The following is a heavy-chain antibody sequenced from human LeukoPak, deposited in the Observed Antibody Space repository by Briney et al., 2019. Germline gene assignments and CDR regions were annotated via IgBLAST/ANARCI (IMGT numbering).Heavy chain of an antibody. V-gene: IGHV4-30-2*01. CDR1: GGSISSGGYY. CDR2: IYHSGST. Sequence: SETLSLTCTVSGGSISSGGYYWSWIRQPPGKGLEWIGYIYHSGSTYYNPSLKSRVTISVDRSKNQFSLKLSSVTAADTAVYYCARASFWGGLADSWFDPWGQGTLVTVSS. D-gene: IGHD3-3*01. CDR3: ARASFWGGLADSWFDP. J-gene: IGHJ5*02.